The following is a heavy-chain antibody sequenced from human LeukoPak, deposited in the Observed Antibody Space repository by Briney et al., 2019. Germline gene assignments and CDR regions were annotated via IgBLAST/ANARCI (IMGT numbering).Heavy chain of an antibody. CDR2: IYPADSDT. D-gene: IGHD3-22*01. J-gene: IGHJ4*02. V-gene: IGHV5-51*01. Sequence: GESLKISCKASGYSFTSLWIGWVRQMPGKGLEWMGIIYPADSDTSYSPSFQAQVTISADKSISTAYLQWSSLEASDTAMYYCARLHRSGYYYFDYWGQGTLVTVSS. CDR1: GYSFTSLW. CDR3: ARLHRSGYYYFDY.